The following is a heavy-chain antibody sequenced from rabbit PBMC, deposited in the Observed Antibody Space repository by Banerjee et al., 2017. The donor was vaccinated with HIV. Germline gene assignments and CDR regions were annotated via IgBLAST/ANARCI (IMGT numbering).Heavy chain of an antibody. J-gene: IGHJ4*01. CDR1: GFDFSNYG. CDR2: IEPIFGNT. CDR3: ARDLAGAIGWNFYL. V-gene: IGHV1S47*01. Sequence: QEQLVESGGGLVQPGGSLKLSCKASGFDFSNYGVSWVRQAPGKGLEWIGYIEPIFGNTYYANWVNGRFTISSHNAQNTLYLQLSSLTAADTATYFCARDLAGAIGWNFYLWGPGTLVTVS. D-gene: IGHD4-1*01.